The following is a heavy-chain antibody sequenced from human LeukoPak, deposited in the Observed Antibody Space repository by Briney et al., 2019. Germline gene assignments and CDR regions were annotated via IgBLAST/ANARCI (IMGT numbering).Heavy chain of an antibody. D-gene: IGHD3-16*01. J-gene: IGHJ6*03. Sequence: SEALSLTCTVSGGSISRYYWSWIRQPPGKGLEWIGYIYYSGSTNYNPSLKSRVTISVDTSKNQFSLKLSSVTAADTAVYYCARETSQKGAHYMDVWGKGTTVTISS. CDR2: IYYSGST. V-gene: IGHV4-59*01. CDR1: GGSISRYY. CDR3: ARETSQKGAHYMDV.